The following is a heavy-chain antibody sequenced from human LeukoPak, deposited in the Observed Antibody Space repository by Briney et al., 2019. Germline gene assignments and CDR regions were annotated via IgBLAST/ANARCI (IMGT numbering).Heavy chain of an antibody. CDR3: ARVSKRGIAAAYYYYYYMDV. CDR1: GYSISSGYY. Sequence: PSETLSLTCTVSGYSISSGYYWGWIRQPPGKGLEWIGSIYHSGSTYYNPSLKSRVTISVDTSKNQFSLKLSSVTAADTAVYYCARVSKRGIAAAYYYYYYMDVWGKGTTVTVSS. D-gene: IGHD6-13*01. CDR2: IYHSGST. V-gene: IGHV4-38-2*02. J-gene: IGHJ6*03.